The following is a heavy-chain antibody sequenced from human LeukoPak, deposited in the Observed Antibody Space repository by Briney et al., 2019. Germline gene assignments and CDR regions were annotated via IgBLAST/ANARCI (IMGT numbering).Heavy chain of an antibody. CDR3: TRALIYCSSTSCLIFDY. D-gene: IGHD2-2*01. J-gene: IGHJ4*02. V-gene: IGHV3-49*03. CDR1: GFTFGDYA. CDR2: IGSKAYGGTT. Sequence: PGGSLRLSCTASGFTFGDYAMSWFRQAPGKGLEWVGFIGSKAYGGTTEYAASVKGRFTISRDDSKSIAYLQMNSLKTEDTAVYYCTRALIYCSSTSCLIFDYWGQGTLVTVSS.